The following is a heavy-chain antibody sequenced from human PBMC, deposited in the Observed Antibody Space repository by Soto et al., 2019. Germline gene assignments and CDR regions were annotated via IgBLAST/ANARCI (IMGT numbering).Heavy chain of an antibody. J-gene: IGHJ5*02. V-gene: IGHV3-48*03. D-gene: IGHD3-10*01. CDR3: ARLPGDHESWFDP. CDR1: GFTFSSYE. Sequence: GGSLRLSCAASGFTFSSYEMNWVRQAPGKGLEWISYISSSGNTIYYADSVKGRFTISRDNAKNSLYLQMNSLRAEDTALYYCARLPGDHESWFDPWGQGTLVTVSS. CDR2: ISSSGNTI.